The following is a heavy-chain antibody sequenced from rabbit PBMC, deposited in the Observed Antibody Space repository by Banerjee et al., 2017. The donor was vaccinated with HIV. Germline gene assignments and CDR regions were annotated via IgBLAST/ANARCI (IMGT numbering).Heavy chain of an antibody. J-gene: IGHJ4*01. CDR2: IYGGGSGNT. CDR3: ARDAAGREDFNL. Sequence: QSLEESGGGLVKPEGSLTLTCTASGFDLNNYYYMCWVRQAPGKGLEWIACIYGGGSGNTYFANWAKGRFSISKTSSTTVTLQMTSLTAADTATYFCARDAAGREDFNLWGPGTLVTVS. D-gene: IGHD4-2*01. CDR1: GFDLNNYYY. V-gene: IGHV1S40*01.